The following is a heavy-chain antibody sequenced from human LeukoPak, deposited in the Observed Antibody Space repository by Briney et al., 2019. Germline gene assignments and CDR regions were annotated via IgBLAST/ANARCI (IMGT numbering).Heavy chain of an antibody. CDR1: GFTFSTYA. CDR2: ISTNGDST. D-gene: IGHD2-2*01. CDR3: ARWGSTSCYDY. J-gene: IGHJ4*02. Sequence: GRSLRLSCAASGFTFSTYAMHWVRQAPGKGLEYVSAISTNGDSTYYADSVKGRFTISRDNSKNTLFLQMGSLRADDMAVYYCARWGSTSCYDYWGQGTLVTVSS. V-gene: IGHV3-64*02.